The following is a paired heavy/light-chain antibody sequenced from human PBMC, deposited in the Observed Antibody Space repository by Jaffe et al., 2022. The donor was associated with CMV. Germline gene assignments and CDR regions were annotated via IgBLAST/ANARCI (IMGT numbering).Light chain of an antibody. CDR3: AAWDDSLSGPGWV. CDR1: SSNIGSNY. V-gene: IGLV1-47*01. J-gene: IGLJ3*02. Sequence: QSVLTQPPSASGTPGQRVTISCSGSSSNIGSNYVYWYQQLPGTAPKLLIYRNNQRPSGVPDRFSGSKSGTSASLAISGLRSEDEADYYCAAWDDSLSGPGWVFGGGTKLTVL. CDR2: RNN.
Heavy chain of an antibody. J-gene: IGHJ6*02. Sequence: QVQLVESGGGLVKPGGSLRLSCAASGFTFSDYYMSWIRQAPGKGLEWVSYISSSGSTIYYADSVKGRFTISRDNAKNSLYLQMNSLRAEDTAVYYCARDPGDFWSGYSLYYYYGMDVWGQGTTVTVSS. CDR3: ARDPGDFWSGYSLYYYYGMDV. D-gene: IGHD3-3*01. CDR1: GFTFSDYY. CDR2: ISSSGSTI. V-gene: IGHV3-11*01.